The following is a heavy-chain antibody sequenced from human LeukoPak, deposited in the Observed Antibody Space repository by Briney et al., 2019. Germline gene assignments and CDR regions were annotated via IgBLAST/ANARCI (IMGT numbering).Heavy chain of an antibody. D-gene: IGHD2-15*01. J-gene: IGHJ6*03. CDR1: GFTFSSYG. V-gene: IGHV3-30*03. CDR3: ARVGAAEYYYYYMDV. CDR2: ISYDGSNK. Sequence: PGRSLRLSCAASGFTFSSYGMHWVRQAPGKGLEWVAVISYDGSNKYYADSVKGRFTVSRDNARNSLYLQINSLRAGDTAVYYCARVGAAEYYYYYMDVWGKGTTVTVSS.